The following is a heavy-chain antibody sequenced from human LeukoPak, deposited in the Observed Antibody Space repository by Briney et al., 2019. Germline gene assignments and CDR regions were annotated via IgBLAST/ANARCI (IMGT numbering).Heavy chain of an antibody. CDR3: ARLGGEPDY. CDR1: GFTFSSYS. V-gene: IGHV3-48*01. J-gene: IGHJ4*02. CDR2: ISSSSSTI. Sequence: GGSLRLSCAASGFTFSSYSMNWVRQAPGKGLEWVSYISSSSSTIYYADSVKGRFTISRDNAKNSLYLQMNSLRAEDTAVYYCARLGGEPDYWGQGTLVTVSS. D-gene: IGHD1-26*01.